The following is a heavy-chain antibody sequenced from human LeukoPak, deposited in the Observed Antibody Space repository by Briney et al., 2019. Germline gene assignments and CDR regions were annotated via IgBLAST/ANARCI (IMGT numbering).Heavy chain of an antibody. J-gene: IGHJ4*02. CDR1: GFTFSSYG. V-gene: IGHV3-30*18. CDR3: AKDRGVYDILTSAFDY. D-gene: IGHD3-9*01. Sequence: GRSLRLSCAASGFTFSSYGMHWVRQAPGKGLEWVAVISYDGSNKYYADSVKGRFTISRDNSKNTLYLQINSLRAEDTAVYYCAKDRGVYDILTSAFDYWGQGTLVTVSS. CDR2: ISYDGSNK.